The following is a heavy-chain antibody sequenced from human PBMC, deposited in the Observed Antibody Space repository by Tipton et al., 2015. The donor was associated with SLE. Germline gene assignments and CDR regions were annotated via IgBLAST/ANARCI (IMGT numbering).Heavy chain of an antibody. V-gene: IGHV3-66*02. CDR1: GFIVSSNY. Sequence: SLRLSCAASGFIVSSNYMSWVRQAPGKGLEWVSVLYSGGSAFYADSVKGRFTISRDSSKNTLYLQMNSLRAEDTALYYCARVSGIYYASGTGWFDPWGQGTLVTVSS. CDR3: ARVSGIYYASGTGWFDP. J-gene: IGHJ5*02. D-gene: IGHD3-10*01. CDR2: LYSGGSA.